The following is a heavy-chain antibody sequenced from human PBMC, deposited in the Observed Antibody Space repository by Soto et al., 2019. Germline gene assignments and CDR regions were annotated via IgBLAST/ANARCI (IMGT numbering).Heavy chain of an antibody. D-gene: IGHD4-17*01. CDR1: GASVRSGDYY. V-gene: IGHV4-30-4*01. CDR2: IYNSGGS. Sequence: NPSETLSLTCSVSGASVRSGDYYWSSIRQAPGKGLEWIGYIYNSGGSYYNPSLKGRLTISIDTSKNQFSLKLNSVTAADTAIYYCVGTGTTDDYWGRGTLVTVAS. J-gene: IGHJ4*02. CDR3: VGTGTTDDY.